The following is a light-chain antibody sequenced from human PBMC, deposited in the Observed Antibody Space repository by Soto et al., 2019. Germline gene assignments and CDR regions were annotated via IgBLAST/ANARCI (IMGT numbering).Light chain of an antibody. CDR3: SSYTNRDTVV. CDR2: DVH. V-gene: IGLV2-14*01. Sequence: QSALTQPASVSGSPGQSLTISCTGTSTDIGSYNFVSWYQQHPDKAPNLMIYDVHNRPSGVSTRFSGSKSGNTASLTISGLQAEDEAHYYCSSYTNRDTVVFGGGTKVTVL. J-gene: IGLJ2*01. CDR1: STDIGSYNF.